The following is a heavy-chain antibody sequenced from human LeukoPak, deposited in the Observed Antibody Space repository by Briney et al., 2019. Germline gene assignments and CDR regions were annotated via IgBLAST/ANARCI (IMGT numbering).Heavy chain of an antibody. CDR1: GFTFSTYW. CDR3: VRGSSTWSPLGDY. J-gene: IGHJ4*02. CDR2: ISPDGSTT. Sequence: GGSLRPSCAASGFTFSTYWMHWVRQAPGQGPVWVSRISPDGSTTTYADSVRGRFSISRDDAKNTLYMQMNSLRVDDTAVYYCVRGSSTWSPLGDYWGQGTLITVST. D-gene: IGHD6-13*01. V-gene: IGHV3-74*01.